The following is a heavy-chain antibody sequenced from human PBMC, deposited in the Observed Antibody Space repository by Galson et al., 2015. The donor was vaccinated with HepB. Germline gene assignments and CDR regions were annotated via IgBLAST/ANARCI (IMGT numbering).Heavy chain of an antibody. J-gene: IGHJ3*02. CDR2: ISSSSSYI. Sequence: SLRLSCAASGFTFSSYSMNWVRQAPGKGLEWVSSISSSSSYIYYADSVKGRFTISRDNAKNSLYLQMNSLRAEDTAVYYCARNFATEAYCSSTSCPNDAFDIWGQGTMVTVSS. D-gene: IGHD2-2*01. CDR1: GFTFSSYS. CDR3: ARNFATEAYCSSTSCPNDAFDI. V-gene: IGHV3-21*01.